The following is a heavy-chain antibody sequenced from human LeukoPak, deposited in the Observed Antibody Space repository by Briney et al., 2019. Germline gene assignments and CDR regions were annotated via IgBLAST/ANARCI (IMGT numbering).Heavy chain of an antibody. J-gene: IGHJ6*04. V-gene: IGHV4-34*01. D-gene: IGHD3-3*02. Sequence: SETLSLTSAVYGGSFSGYYWSWIRQPPGKGLEWIGEINHSGSTNYNPSLKSRVTISVDTSKNQFSLKLSSVTAADTAVYYCARQRVPGSSFVDVWGKGTTVTVSS. CDR3: ARQRVPGSSFVDV. CDR1: GGSFSGYY. CDR2: INHSGST.